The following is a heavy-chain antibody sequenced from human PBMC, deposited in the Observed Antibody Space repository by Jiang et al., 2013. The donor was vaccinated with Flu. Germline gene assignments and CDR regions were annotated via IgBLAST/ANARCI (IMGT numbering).Heavy chain of an antibody. CDR3: ARDRATMVQGVPYYGMDV. D-gene: IGHD3-10*01. CDR1: GGTFSSYT. J-gene: IGHJ6*02. Sequence: SSVKVSCKASGGTFSSYTISWVRQAPGQGLEWMGRIIPILGIANYAQKFQGRVTITADKSTSTAYMELSSLRSEDTAVYYCARDRATMVQGVPYYGMDVWGQGTTVTVSS. CDR2: IIPILGIA. V-gene: IGHV1-69*04.